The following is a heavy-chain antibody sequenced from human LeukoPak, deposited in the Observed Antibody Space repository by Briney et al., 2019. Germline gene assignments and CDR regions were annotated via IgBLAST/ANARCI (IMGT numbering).Heavy chain of an antibody. D-gene: IGHD1-26*01. J-gene: IGHJ4*02. V-gene: IGHV3-23*01. CDR3: ASSGSYRFVY. CDR2: ISGSGGST. CDR1: GFPFSSYA. Sequence: SGGSLRLSCAASGFPFSSYAMSWVRQDPGKGLEWVSAISGSGGSTYYADSVKGRFTISRDNAKNSLYLQMNSLRDEDTAVYYCASSGSYRFVYWGQGTLATVSS.